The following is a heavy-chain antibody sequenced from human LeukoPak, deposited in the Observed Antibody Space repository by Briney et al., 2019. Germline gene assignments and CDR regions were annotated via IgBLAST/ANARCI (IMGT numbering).Heavy chain of an antibody. V-gene: IGHV3-74*01. D-gene: IGHD5-18*01. J-gene: IGHJ5*02. CDR3: ARGGYSYGYWFDP. CDR2: INSDGSST. Sequence: GGSLRLSCAASGFIFSDYYMNWIRQAPGKGLEWVSRINSDGSSTSYADSVKGRFTISRDNAKNTLYLQMNSLRAEDTAVYYCARGGYSYGYWFDPWGQGTLVTVSS. CDR1: GFIFSDYY.